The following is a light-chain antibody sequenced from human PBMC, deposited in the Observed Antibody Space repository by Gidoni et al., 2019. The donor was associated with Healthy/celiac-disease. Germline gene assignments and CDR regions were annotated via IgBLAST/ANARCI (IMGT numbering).Light chain of an antibody. J-gene: IGKJ2*01. CDR1: QTVSSSY. V-gene: IGKV3-20*01. CDR3: QQYGSSYT. CDR2: GAS. Sequence: EIVLTQSPGPLSLSPGERATLSCRASQTVSSSYLAWYQQKPGQAPRLLSYGASSRATGIPDRFSGSGSGTDFTLTISRLEPEDFAVYYWQQYGSSYTFGQGTKLEIK.